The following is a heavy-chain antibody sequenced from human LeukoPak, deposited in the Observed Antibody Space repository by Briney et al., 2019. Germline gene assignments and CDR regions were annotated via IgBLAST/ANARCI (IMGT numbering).Heavy chain of an antibody. J-gene: IGHJ4*02. Sequence: VASVKVSCKASGYTFTSYDINWGRQATGQGLEWMGWMNPNSGNTGYAQKFQGRVTITRNTSISTAYMELSSLRSDDTAVYYCARGLRYCSSTSCSYYFDYWGQGTLVTVSS. CDR1: GYTFTSYD. V-gene: IGHV1-8*03. D-gene: IGHD2-2*01. CDR3: ARGLRYCSSTSCSYYFDY. CDR2: MNPNSGNT.